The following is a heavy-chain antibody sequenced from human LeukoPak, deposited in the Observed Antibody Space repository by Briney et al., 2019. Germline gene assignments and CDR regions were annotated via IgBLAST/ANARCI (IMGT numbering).Heavy chain of an antibody. CDR2: INPHSGGT. J-gene: IGHJ4*02. D-gene: IGHD1-26*01. CDR1: GYTFSGYY. Sequence: GASVKVSCKASGYTFSGYYIHWVRQAPGQGLEWMGRINPHSGGTNYAQEFQGRVTMTRDTSITTAYMELSTLRYDDTAVYYCAREAGGSYSWHFDYWGQGTLVAVSS. CDR3: AREAGGSYSWHFDY. V-gene: IGHV1-2*06.